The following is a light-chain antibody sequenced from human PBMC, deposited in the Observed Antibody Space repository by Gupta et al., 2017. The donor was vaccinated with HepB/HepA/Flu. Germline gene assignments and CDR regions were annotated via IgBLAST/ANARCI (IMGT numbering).Light chain of an antibody. Sequence: EIVFTQSPDTLSLSPGETATLSCRASQTVYNNYLTWYQQKPGQAPRLLIYGASTRASGIPDRFSGSGSGTDFTLTISRLEPEDFAVYFCQQYRRSPTFGGGTKVE. CDR3: QQYRRSPT. J-gene: IGKJ4*01. CDR1: QTVYNNY. CDR2: GAS. V-gene: IGKV3-20*01.